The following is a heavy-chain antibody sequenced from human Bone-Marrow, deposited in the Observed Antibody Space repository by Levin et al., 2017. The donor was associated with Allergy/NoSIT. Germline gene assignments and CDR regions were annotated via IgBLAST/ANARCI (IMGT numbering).Heavy chain of an antibody. Sequence: GESLKISCAASGFTFSSYAMSWVRQAPGKGLEWVSAISGSGGSTYYADSVKGRFTISRDNSKNTLYLQMNSLRAEDTAVYYCAKDSHIVVVTAIPLWGQGTLVTVSS. V-gene: IGHV3-23*01. CDR1: GFTFSSYA. J-gene: IGHJ4*02. D-gene: IGHD2-21*02. CDR2: ISGSGGST. CDR3: AKDSHIVVVTAIPL.